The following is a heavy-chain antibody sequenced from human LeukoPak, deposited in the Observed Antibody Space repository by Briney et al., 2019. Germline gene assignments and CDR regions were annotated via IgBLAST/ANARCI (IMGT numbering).Heavy chain of an antibody. V-gene: IGHV4-61*02. CDR1: GGSISSGSYY. CDR3: ARAPTGGYYYYYYMDV. D-gene: IGHD1-14*01. Sequence: SETLSLTCTVSGGSISSGSYYWSWIRQPGWKGLEWIGRIYTSGSTNYNPSLKRRVTIPVDTSKNQFSLKLSSVTAADTAVYYCARAPTGGYYYYYYMDVWGKGTTVTVSS. CDR2: IYTSGST. J-gene: IGHJ6*03.